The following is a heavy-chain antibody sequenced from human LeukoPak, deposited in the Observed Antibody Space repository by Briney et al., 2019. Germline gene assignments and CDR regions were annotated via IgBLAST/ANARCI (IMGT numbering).Heavy chain of an antibody. CDR1: GFTFSSYS. D-gene: IGHD3-22*01. Sequence: GGSLRLSCAASGFTFSSYSMNWVRQAPGKGLEWVSYISSSSSTIYYADSVKGRFTISRDNVKNSLYLQMNSLRAEDTAVYYCARNNYDLGAFDIWGQGTMVTVSS. CDR3: ARNNYDLGAFDI. V-gene: IGHV3-48*01. J-gene: IGHJ3*02. CDR2: ISSSSSTI.